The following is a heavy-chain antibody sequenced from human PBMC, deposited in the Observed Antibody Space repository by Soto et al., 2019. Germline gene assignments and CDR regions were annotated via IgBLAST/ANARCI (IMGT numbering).Heavy chain of an antibody. CDR2: INPNTGIT. V-gene: IGHV1-2*04. CDR3: ARGMDYYYSSGPPPADFDY. J-gene: IGHJ4*02. D-gene: IGHD3-22*01. CDR1: GFTLENSA. Sequence: ASVKVSCKASGFTLENSAIQWVRQARGHGLEWMGWINPNTGITNYVQKFQGWVTLTRDTSITTAYMEVRRVRSDDTAVYYCARGMDYYYSSGPPPADFDYWGQG.